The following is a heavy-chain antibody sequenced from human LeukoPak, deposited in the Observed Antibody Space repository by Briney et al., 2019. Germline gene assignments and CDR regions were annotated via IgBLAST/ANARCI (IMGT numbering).Heavy chain of an antibody. D-gene: IGHD3-10*01. CDR1: GLTFSSYG. CDR2: IKQDGSEK. J-gene: IGHJ5*02. V-gene: IGHV3-7*01. CDR3: ARERGSGSYHPFDP. Sequence: GGSLRLSCAASGLTFSSYGIHWVRQAPGKGLEWVANIKQDGSEKNYVDSVKGRFTISRDNAKNSLYLQMNSLRAEDTAVYYCARERGSGSYHPFDPWGQGTLATVSS.